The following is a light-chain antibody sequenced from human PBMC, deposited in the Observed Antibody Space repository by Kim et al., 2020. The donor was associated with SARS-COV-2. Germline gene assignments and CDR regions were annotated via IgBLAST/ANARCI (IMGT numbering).Light chain of an antibody. CDR2: DAS. CDR3: QHRGNWPP. Sequence: PWERATLYCRASHSVSSSLLWNQQKPGQAPRPLIYDASNRATGVPARFSGSGSGTDFTLTISSLEPEDFAVYYCQHRGNWPPFGQGTKVDIK. V-gene: IGKV3-11*01. J-gene: IGKJ1*01. CDR1: HSVSSS.